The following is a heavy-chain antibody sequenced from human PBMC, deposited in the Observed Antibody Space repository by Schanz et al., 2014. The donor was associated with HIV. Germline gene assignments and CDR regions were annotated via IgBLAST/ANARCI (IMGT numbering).Heavy chain of an antibody. CDR1: GYTFTSYY. CDR3: ARDFNIGDQYYFDH. D-gene: IGHD2-21*02. V-gene: IGHV1-46*04. Sequence: QVQLVQSGAEVKKPGASVKVSCKASGYTFTSYYMHWVRQAPGQGLEWMGMIKPSGAGTTYARKLQGRVTMTRDTSTSTVYMHLSSLRSDDTAVYFCARDFNIGDQYYFDHWGQGTLVTVSS. CDR2: IKPSGAGT. J-gene: IGHJ4*02.